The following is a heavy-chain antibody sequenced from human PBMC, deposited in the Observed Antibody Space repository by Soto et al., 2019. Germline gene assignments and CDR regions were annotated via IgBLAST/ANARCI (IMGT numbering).Heavy chain of an antibody. V-gene: IGHV3-48*02. J-gene: IGHJ6*02. D-gene: IGHD3-10*01. CDR2: IDISGRTI. Sequence: EVQLVESGGDLVQPGGSLRLSCAASGFSLSSYSMNWVRQAPGKGPQWVSYIDISGRTIFYTDSVRGRFTISRDNVKNSLYLQMNSLRDEDTAVYYCAIEPGVAVRGGMSPRGMDVWGRGTTVTVSS. CDR1: GFSLSSYS. CDR3: AIEPGVAVRGGMSPRGMDV.